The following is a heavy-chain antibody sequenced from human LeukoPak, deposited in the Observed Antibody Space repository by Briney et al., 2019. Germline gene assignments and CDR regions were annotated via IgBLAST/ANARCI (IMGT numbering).Heavy chain of an antibody. Sequence: GGSLRLSCAASGFTFSSYSMNWVRQAPGKGLEWVSSISSSSSYIYYADSVKGRLTISRDNATNSLYLQMNSQRAEDTAVYYCARPYPNTEDDYWGQGTLVTVSS. CDR3: ARPYPNTEDDY. J-gene: IGHJ4*02. V-gene: IGHV3-21*01. D-gene: IGHD1-14*01. CDR2: ISSSSSYI. CDR1: GFTFSSYS.